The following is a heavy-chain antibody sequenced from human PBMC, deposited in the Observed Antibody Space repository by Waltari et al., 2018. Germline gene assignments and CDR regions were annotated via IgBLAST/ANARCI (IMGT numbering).Heavy chain of an antibody. CDR3: ARINEKGTFDY. D-gene: IGHD1-1*01. J-gene: IGHJ4*02. V-gene: IGHV4-61*02. Sequence: QVQLQESGPGLVKPSQTLSLTCTVSGGSISRGSYYWSWIRQPTGKGLEWIGRIYTSGSTNYNPSLKSRVTISVDTSKNQFSLKLSSVTAADTAVYYCARINEKGTFDYWGQGTLVTVSS. CDR1: GGSISRGSYY. CDR2: IYTSGST.